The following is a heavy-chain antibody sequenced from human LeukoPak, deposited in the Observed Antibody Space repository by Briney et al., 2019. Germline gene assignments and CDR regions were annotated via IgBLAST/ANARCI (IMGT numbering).Heavy chain of an antibody. J-gene: IGHJ4*02. CDR1: GGSISSGGYY. Sequence: PSETLSLTCTVSGGSISSGGYYWSWIRQPPGQGLEWIGYIYYSGSTYYNPSLKSRVTISVDTSKNQFSLKLSSVTAADTAVYYCASGSSGYFDYWGQGTLVTVSS. CDR3: ASGSSGYFDY. CDR2: IYYSGST. D-gene: IGHD3-22*01. V-gene: IGHV4-31*03.